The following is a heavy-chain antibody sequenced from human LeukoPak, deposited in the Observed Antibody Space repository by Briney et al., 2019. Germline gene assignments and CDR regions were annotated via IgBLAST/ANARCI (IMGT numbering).Heavy chain of an antibody. V-gene: IGHV4-31*03. CDR1: GRSITRGGYY. CDR3: ARVPMGASDYYYLDV. J-gene: IGHJ6*03. D-gene: IGHD1-26*01. CDR2: IYHLGST. Sequence: SETLSLTCTLPGRSITRGGYYWSWIRQHPGKGLEWIGHIYHLGSTYYHPSLKRRLSISIETSENQFFLNLSSVTAADTAVYYCARVPMGASDYYYLDVWGKGTTVTVSS.